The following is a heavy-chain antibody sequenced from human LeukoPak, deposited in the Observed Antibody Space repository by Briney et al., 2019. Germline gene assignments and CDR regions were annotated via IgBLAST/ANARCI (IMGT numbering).Heavy chain of an antibody. V-gene: IGHV1-69*13. D-gene: IGHD6-19*01. CDR2: IIPIFGTA. CDR1: GGTFSSYA. Sequence: SVKVSCKASGGTFSSYAISWVRQAPGQGLEWMGGIIPIFGTANYAQKFQGRVTITADESTSTAYMELSSLRSEDTAVYYCASVGQWLGAFDYWGQGTLVTVSS. CDR3: ASVGQWLGAFDY. J-gene: IGHJ4*02.